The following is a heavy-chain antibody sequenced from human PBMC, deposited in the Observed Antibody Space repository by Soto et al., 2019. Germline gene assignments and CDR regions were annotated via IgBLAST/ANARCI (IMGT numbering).Heavy chain of an antibody. CDR1: GDSLSSGGHY. CDR3: ARAHYDILTGYPTHAFDI. Sequence: PSETLSLTCTVSGDSLSSGGHYWSWIRQHPGKGLEWIGHIYDSVNTYYSPSLRSRVIISVDTSKNQFSLKLSSVTAAEKAVYYCARAHYDILTGYPTHAFDIWGQGTMVTVSS. J-gene: IGHJ3*02. V-gene: IGHV4-30-4*01. D-gene: IGHD3-9*01. CDR2: IYDSVNT.